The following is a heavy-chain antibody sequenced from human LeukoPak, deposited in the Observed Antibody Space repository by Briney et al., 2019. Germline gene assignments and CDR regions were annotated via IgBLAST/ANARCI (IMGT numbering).Heavy chain of an antibody. CDR1: GYTFTGYY. V-gene: IGHV1-2*02. CDR3: ARDKYAVITTIYYYMDV. J-gene: IGHJ6*03. D-gene: IGHD3-22*01. CDR2: INPNSGGT. Sequence: ASVKVSCNASGYTFTGYYMHWERQAPGQGLEWMGWINPNSGGTNYAQKFQGRVTMTRDTAISTAYMELSRLRSDDTAVYYCARDKYAVITTIYYYMDVWGKGTTVTVSS.